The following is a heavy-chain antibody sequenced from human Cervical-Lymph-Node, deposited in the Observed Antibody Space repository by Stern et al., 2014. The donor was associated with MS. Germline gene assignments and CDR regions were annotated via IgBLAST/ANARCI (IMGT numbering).Heavy chain of an antibody. CDR3: ARASYSSFDYFDY. CDR2: IIPIFGTA. CDR1: GGTFSSYA. V-gene: IGHV1-69*01. Sequence: QVQLMQSGAEVKKPGSSVKVSCKASGGTFSSYAISWVRQAPGQGLECMGGIIPIFGTANYAQKFQGRVTITADESTSTAYMELSSLRSEDTAVYYCARASYSSFDYFDYWGQGTLVTVSS. D-gene: IGHD6-6*01. J-gene: IGHJ4*02.